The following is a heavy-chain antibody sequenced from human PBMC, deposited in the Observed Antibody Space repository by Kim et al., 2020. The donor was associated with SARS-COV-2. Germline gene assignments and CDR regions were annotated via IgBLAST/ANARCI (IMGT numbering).Heavy chain of an antibody. Sequence: SETLSLTCAVYGGSFSGYYWSWIRQPPGKGLEWIGEINHSGSTNYNPSLKSRVTISVDTSKNQFSLKLSSVTAADTAVYYCARDRLGVNWFDPWGQGTLV. J-gene: IGHJ5*02. CDR2: INHSGST. CDR1: GGSFSGYY. CDR3: ARDRLGVNWFDP. D-gene: IGHD3-16*01. V-gene: IGHV4-34*01.